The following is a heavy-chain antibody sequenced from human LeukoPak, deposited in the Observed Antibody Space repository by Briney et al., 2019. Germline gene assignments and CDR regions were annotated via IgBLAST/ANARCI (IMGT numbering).Heavy chain of an antibody. J-gene: IGHJ4*02. Sequence: PGGSLRLSCAASGFTFSGYSMNWIRQAPGKGLEWVSSFGTRSTSVYHAGSVKGRFAISRDNAKNSLYLQMNSLRAEDTALYYCAREVSEGFDFWGQGTLVTVSS. D-gene: IGHD3-22*01. CDR3: AREVSEGFDF. CDR2: FGTRSTSV. V-gene: IGHV3-21*01. CDR1: GFTFSGYS.